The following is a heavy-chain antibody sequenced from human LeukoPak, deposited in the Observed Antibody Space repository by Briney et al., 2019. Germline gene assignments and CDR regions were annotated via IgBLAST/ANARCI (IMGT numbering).Heavy chain of an antibody. CDR3: ARGGYYSSTWYYFDY. Sequence: SVKVSCKASGGTFSSYAISWVRQAPGQGLEWMAMISPSGGITNYPQKFQDRVTMTRDTSTSTVYMELSSLRSDDTAVYYCARGGYYSSTWYYFDYWGRGTLVTVSS. V-gene: IGHV1-46*01. CDR2: ISPSGGIT. J-gene: IGHJ4*02. D-gene: IGHD6-13*01. CDR1: GGTFSSYA.